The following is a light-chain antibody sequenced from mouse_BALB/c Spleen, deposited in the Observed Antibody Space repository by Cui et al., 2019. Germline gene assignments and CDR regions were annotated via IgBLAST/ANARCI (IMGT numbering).Light chain of an antibody. CDR2: STS. J-gene: IGKJ1*01. V-gene: IGKV4-80*01. CDR3: HQWSSYPWT. CDR1: PSVSY. Sequence: QIVLTQSPAIMSASLGEEITLTCSASPSVSYMHWYQQKSGTPPKLLIYSTSNLASGVPSRFSGSGSGTFYSLTISSVEAEDAADYYCHQWSSYPWTFGGGTKLEIK.